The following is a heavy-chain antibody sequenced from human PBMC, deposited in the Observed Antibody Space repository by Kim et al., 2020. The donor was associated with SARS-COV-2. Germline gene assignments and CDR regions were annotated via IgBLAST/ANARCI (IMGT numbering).Heavy chain of an antibody. CDR3: ARDGGWYVGGASY. D-gene: IGHD6-19*01. CDR2: ISYDGSNK. Sequence: GGSLRLSCAASGFTFSSYAMHWVRQAPGKGLEWVAVISYDGSNKYYADSVKGRFTISRDNSKNTLYLQMNSLRAEDTAVYYCARDGGWYVGGASYWGQGT. CDR1: GFTFSSYA. V-gene: IGHV3-30*04. J-gene: IGHJ4*02.